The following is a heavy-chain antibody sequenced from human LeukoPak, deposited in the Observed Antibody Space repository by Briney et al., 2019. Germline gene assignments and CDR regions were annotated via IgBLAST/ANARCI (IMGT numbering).Heavy chain of an antibody. J-gene: IGHJ5*02. CDR1: GGSFSGYY. D-gene: IGHD4-17*01. Sequence: PSETLSLTCAVYGGSFSGYYWSWIRQPPGKGLEWIGEINHSGSTNYNPSLKSRVTISVDTSKNQFSLKLSSVTAADTAVYYCARHDYGEYFDPWGQGTLVTVSS. CDR3: ARHDYGEYFDP. V-gene: IGHV4-34*01. CDR2: INHSGST.